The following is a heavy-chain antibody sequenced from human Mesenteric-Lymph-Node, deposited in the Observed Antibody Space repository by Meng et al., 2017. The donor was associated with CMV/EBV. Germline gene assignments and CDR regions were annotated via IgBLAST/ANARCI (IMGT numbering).Heavy chain of an antibody. CDR1: EYTFKTYA. J-gene: IGHJ4*02. CDR3: ARAWLRTGFDY. V-gene: IGHV7-4-1*02. CDR2: IDTKTGNP. Sequence: CKTSEYTFKTYAMNWVRPAPGQGLELMGWIDTKTGNPTYAQGFTGRFVISLDTSVSTTYLQINGLKAEDTAVYYCARAWLRTGFDYWGQGTLVTVSS. D-gene: IGHD5-18*01.